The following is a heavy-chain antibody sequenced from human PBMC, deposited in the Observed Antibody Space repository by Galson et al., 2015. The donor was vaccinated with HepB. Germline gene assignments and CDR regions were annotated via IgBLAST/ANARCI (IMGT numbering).Heavy chain of an antibody. D-gene: IGHD3-10*01. J-gene: IGHJ3*02. Sequence: SVKVSCKASGYTFTSYGISWVRQAPGQGLEWMGWISAYNGNTNYAQKLQGRVTMTTDTSTSTAYMELRSLRSDDTAVYYCAREVGWFGELGHWGPIDAFDIWGQGTMVTVSS. CDR2: ISAYNGNT. CDR3: AREVGWFGELGHWGPIDAFDI. CDR1: GYTFTSYG. V-gene: IGHV1-18*01.